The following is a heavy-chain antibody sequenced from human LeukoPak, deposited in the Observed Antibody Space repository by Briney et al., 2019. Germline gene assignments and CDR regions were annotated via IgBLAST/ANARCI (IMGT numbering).Heavy chain of an antibody. CDR3: AKSNTESQTTVGN. D-gene: IGHD1-14*01. V-gene: IGHV3-33*06. CDR2: VWSDGSNR. J-gene: IGHJ4*02. Sequence: GGSLRLSCTASGFTFNAYGMHWVRQAPGKGLEWIAVVWSDGSNRFYADSVEGRFTISRDNSKNTLYLQMNSLRAEDTAVYYCAKSNTESQTTVGNWGQGTLVSVSS. CDR1: GFTFNAYG.